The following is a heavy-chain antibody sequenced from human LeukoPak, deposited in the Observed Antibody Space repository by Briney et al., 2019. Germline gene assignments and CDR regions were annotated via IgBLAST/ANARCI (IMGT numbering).Heavy chain of an antibody. CDR2: TYYRSKWYN. CDR1: GDSVSSNSAA. CDR3: ARGLWGSYRYQVY. V-gene: IGHV6-1*01. J-gene: IGHJ4*02. D-gene: IGHD3-16*02. Sequence: SQTLSLTCAISGDSVSSNSAAWNWIRQSPSRGLEWLGRTYYRSKWYNDYAVSVKSRITINPDTSKNQFSLQLSSVTAADTAGYYCARGLWGSYRYQVYWGQGTLVTVSS.